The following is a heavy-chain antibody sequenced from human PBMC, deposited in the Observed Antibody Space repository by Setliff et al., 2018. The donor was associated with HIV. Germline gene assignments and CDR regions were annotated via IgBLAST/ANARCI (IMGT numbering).Heavy chain of an antibody. CDR2: ISYDGSYE. V-gene: IGHV3-30*14. J-gene: IGHJ6*03. CDR1: GFTFSIYA. Sequence: GGSLRLSCAASGFTFSIYAMHWVRQAPGKGLEWVAFISYDGSYEYYADSVKGRFTISRDNSKNTLYLQMNSLRAEDTAVYYCARATQLRSGVVDPAAKYFYYYMDVWGKGTTVTVSS. D-gene: IGHD2-2*01. CDR3: ARATQLRSGVVDPAAKYFYYYMDV.